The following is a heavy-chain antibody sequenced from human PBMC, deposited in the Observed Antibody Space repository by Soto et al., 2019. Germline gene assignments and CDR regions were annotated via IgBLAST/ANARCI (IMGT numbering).Heavy chain of an antibody. Sequence: ASVKVSCKASGYTFTGYYMHWVRQAPGQGLEWMGWINPNSGGTNYAQKFQGWVTMTRDTSISTAYMELSRLRSDDTAVYYCAREREYSYGYAGQAYNWFDPWGQGTLVTVSS. J-gene: IGHJ5*02. V-gene: IGHV1-2*04. CDR1: GYTFTGYY. CDR2: INPNSGGT. CDR3: AREREYSYGYAGQAYNWFDP. D-gene: IGHD5-18*01.